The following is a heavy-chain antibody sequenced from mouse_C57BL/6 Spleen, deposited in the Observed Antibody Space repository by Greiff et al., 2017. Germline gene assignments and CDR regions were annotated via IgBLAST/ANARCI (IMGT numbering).Heavy chain of an antibody. J-gene: IGHJ2*01. Sequence: EVQLQQSGPGLVKPSQSLSLTCSVTGYSITSGYYWNWIRQFPGNKLEWMGYISYDGSNNYNPSLKNRISITRDTSKNQFFLKLNSVATEDTATYYCASDLYYDYFDYWGQGTTLTVSS. CDR1: GYSITSGYY. V-gene: IGHV3-6*01. CDR2: ISYDGSN. D-gene: IGHD2-1*01. CDR3: ASDLYYDYFDY.